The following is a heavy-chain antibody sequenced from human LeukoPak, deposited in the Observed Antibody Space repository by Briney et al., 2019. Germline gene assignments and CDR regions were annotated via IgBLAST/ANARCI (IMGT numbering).Heavy chain of an antibody. J-gene: IGHJ4*02. CDR1: GGSVSSYY. Sequence: SETLSLTCTVSGGSVSSYYWSWIRQPPGKGLEWIGYIYYSGSTNYNPSLKSRVTISVDTSKNQFSLKLSSVTAADTAVYYCARGRLVVIREPHFDYWGQGTLVTVSS. CDR3: ARGRLVVIREPHFDY. CDR2: IYYSGST. V-gene: IGHV4-59*02. D-gene: IGHD3-22*01.